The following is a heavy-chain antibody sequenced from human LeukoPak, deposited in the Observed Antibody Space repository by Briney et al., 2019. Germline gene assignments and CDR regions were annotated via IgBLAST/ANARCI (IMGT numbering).Heavy chain of an antibody. Sequence: SETLSLTCTVSGGSISSSTYYWGWIRQPPGKGLEWIGSIYYSGSTYYNPSLKSRVTISVDTSKNQFSLKLSSVTAADTAVYYCARQSMVRGAADYWGQGTLVTVSS. CDR3: ARQSMVRGAADY. J-gene: IGHJ4*02. CDR1: GGSISSSTYY. V-gene: IGHV4-39*01. CDR2: IYYSGST. D-gene: IGHD3-10*01.